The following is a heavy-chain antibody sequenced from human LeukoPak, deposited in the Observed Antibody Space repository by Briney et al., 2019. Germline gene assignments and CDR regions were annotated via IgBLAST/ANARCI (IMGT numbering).Heavy chain of an antibody. D-gene: IGHD3-3*01. CDR2: INPNSGGT. CDR1: GYTFTGYY. V-gene: IGHV1-2*02. Sequence: ASVKVSCKASGYTFTGYYMHWVRQAPGQGLEWMGWINPNSGGTNYAQKLQGRVTMTTDTSTSTAYMELRSLRSDDTAVYYCARSASPYYDFWSGQNWFDPWGQGTLVTVSS. J-gene: IGHJ5*02. CDR3: ARSASPYYDFWSGQNWFDP.